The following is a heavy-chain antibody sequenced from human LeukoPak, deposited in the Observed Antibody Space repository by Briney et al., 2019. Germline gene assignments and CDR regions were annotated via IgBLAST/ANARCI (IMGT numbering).Heavy chain of an antibody. V-gene: IGHV3-30*18. CDR3: AKGWQWLSSF. Sequence: GGSLRLSCAASGFTFSSYGMHWVRQAPGKGLEWVAVISYDGSNKYYADSVKGRFTISSDNSKNTLYLQMNSLRAEDTAVYYCAKGWQWLSSFWGQGTLVTVSS. CDR1: GFTFSSYG. J-gene: IGHJ4*02. D-gene: IGHD6-19*01. CDR2: ISYDGSNK.